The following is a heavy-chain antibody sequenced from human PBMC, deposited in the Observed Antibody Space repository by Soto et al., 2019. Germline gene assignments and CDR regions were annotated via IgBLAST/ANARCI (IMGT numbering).Heavy chain of an antibody. CDR3: ARGLGPYYDSSGYFDY. CDR2: ISTSSSYI. V-gene: IGHV3-21*01. CDR1: GFTFSSYS. D-gene: IGHD3-22*01. J-gene: IGHJ4*02. Sequence: GGSLRLSCAASGFTFSSYSMNWVRQAPGKGLEWVSSISTSSSYIYYADSAKGRFTISRDNAKKSLYLQMNSLRAEDTAVYYCARGLGPYYDSSGYFDYWGQGTLVTVSS.